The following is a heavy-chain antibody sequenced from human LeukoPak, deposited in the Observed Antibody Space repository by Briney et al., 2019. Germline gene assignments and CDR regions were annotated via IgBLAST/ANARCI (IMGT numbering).Heavy chain of an antibody. J-gene: IGHJ4*02. CDR1: GGSISSSSYY. Sequence: PSETLSLTCTVSGGSISSSSYYWGWIRQPPGKGLEWIGSIYYSGSTYYNPSLKSRVTISVDTSKNQFSLKLSSVTAADTAVYYCARDFSGTAPPLFDYWGQGTLVTVSS. CDR3: ARDFSGTAPPLFDY. V-gene: IGHV4-39*07. D-gene: IGHD3-10*01. CDR2: IYYSGST.